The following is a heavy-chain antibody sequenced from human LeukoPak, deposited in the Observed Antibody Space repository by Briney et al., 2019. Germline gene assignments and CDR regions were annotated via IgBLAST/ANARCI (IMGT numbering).Heavy chain of an antibody. V-gene: IGHV3-7*01. Sequence: GGSLRLSCAASGFTFSSYWMSWVRQAPGKGLEWVASINQDGSEKYYVDSVKGRFTISRDNAKNSLHLQMNSLRAEDTAVHYCARNRLSLDYWGQGTLVTVSS. CDR3: ARNRLSLDY. J-gene: IGHJ4*02. D-gene: IGHD1-14*01. CDR2: INQDGSEK. CDR1: GFTFSSYW.